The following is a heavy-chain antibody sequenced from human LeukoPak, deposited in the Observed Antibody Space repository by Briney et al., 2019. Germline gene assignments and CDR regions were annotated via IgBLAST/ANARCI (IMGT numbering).Heavy chain of an antibody. CDR2: IYYSGST. D-gene: IGHD4-17*01. CDR1: GGSISSSSYY. J-gene: IGHJ4*02. CDR3: ARGDYGDYYTSFDY. V-gene: IGHV4-39*07. Sequence: SETLSLTCTVSGGSISSSSYYWDWIRQPPGKGLEWIGSIYYSGSTYYNPSLKSRVTISVDTSKNQFSLKLSSVTAADTAVYYCARGDYGDYYTSFDYWGQGTLVTVSS.